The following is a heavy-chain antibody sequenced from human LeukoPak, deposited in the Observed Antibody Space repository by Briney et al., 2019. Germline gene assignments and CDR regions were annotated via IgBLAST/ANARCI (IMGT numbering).Heavy chain of an antibody. CDR2: IYHSGST. CDR3: ARDLDGTNHFDF. D-gene: IGHD1-1*01. V-gene: IGHV4-31*03. CDR1: GGSISRGGYY. J-gene: IGHJ4*02. Sequence: SETLSLTCTVSGGSISRGGYYWSWIRQHPGKGLAWIGYIYHSGSTYYSPSLKSRVTISADTSKNQFSLRLSSVTAADTAVYYCARDLDGTNHFDFWGQGTLVTVSS.